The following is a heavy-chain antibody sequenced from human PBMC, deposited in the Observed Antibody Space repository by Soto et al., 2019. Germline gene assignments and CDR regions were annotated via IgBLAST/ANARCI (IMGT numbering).Heavy chain of an antibody. CDR3: EWDPVHPTIAGTRNDC. D-gene: IGHD4-17*01. CDR1: GGNFRRDA. J-gene: IGHJ4*02. CDR2: ILPRFGTA. Sequence: QVRLVQSGAEVKKPGSSVTVSCKTSGGNFRRDALSWLRQAPGQGPEWMGGILPRFGTANYAQKFQGRVTLAADESTRTVYLELSSLTSEVTGVYLCEWDPVHPTIAGTRNDCWGQGT. V-gene: IGHV1-69*01.